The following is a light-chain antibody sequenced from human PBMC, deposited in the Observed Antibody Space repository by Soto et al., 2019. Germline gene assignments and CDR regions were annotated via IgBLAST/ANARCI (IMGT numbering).Light chain of an antibody. CDR2: LNSDGSH. CDR3: QTWGTGIQV. V-gene: IGLV4-69*01. Sequence: QLVLTQSPSASASLGASVKLTCTLNSGHSNYAIAWHQQQPEKGPRYLMKLNSDGSHAKGDGIPGRFSGSSSGAERYLTISSLQSEDEADYYCQTWGTGIQVFGGGTKSPS. J-gene: IGLJ2*01. CDR1: SGHSNYA.